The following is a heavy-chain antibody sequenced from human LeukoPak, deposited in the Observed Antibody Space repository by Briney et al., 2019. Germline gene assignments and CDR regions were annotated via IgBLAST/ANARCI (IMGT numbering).Heavy chain of an antibody. CDR3: ARDLRAGGTWSYGVYFDL. J-gene: IGHJ2*01. Sequence: GGSLRLSCAASGFTFSRSAMNWVRQAPGRGLEWVANIKEDGSEEDYVDSVKGRFTISRDNAKNSVYLQLNSLTPEDTAVYYCARDLRAGGTWSYGVYFDLWGRGTLVTVSS. CDR1: GFTFSRSA. D-gene: IGHD4-17*01. V-gene: IGHV3-7*01. CDR2: IKEDGSEE.